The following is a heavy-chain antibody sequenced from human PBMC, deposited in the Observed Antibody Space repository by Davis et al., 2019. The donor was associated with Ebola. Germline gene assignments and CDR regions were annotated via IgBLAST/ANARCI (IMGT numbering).Heavy chain of an antibody. CDR3: ARDPGYCSSTSCYGYGMDV. V-gene: IGHV1-2*04. CDR1: GGTFSSYA. Sequence: ASVKVSCKASGGTFSSYAISWVRQAPGQGLEWMGWINPNSGGTNYAQKFQGWVTMTRDTSISTAYMELSRLRSDDTAVYYCARDPGYCSSTSCYGYGMDVWGQGTTVTVSS. D-gene: IGHD2-2*01. CDR2: INPNSGGT. J-gene: IGHJ6*02.